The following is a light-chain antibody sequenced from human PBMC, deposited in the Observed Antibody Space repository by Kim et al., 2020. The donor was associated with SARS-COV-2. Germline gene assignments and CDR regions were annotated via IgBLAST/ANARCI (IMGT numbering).Light chain of an antibody. CDR1: KLGDKY. J-gene: IGLJ3*02. Sequence: VSPGHTANITCSGDKLGDKYVCWYQQKPGQSPVLVIYQDIKRPSGIPERFSGSNSGNTATLTISGTQAMDEADYYCQAWDSSTWVFGGGTQLTVL. CDR3: QAWDSSTWV. V-gene: IGLV3-1*01. CDR2: QDI.